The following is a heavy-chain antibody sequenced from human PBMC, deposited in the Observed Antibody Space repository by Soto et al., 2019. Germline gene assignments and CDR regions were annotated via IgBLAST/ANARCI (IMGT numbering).Heavy chain of an antibody. CDR1: GGSISSFY. CDR3: ARGGWKLFHY. D-gene: IGHD6-19*01. V-gene: IGHV4-59*01. Sequence: QVQLQESGPGLVKPSETLSLTCTVSGGSISSFYWSWIRQPPGKGLEWLGYIYYSGSTNYNPSLKSRVTISVDTSKNQFSLKLSSVTAADTALYYCARGGWKLFHYLGQGTLVTVSS. CDR2: IYYSGST. J-gene: IGHJ4*02.